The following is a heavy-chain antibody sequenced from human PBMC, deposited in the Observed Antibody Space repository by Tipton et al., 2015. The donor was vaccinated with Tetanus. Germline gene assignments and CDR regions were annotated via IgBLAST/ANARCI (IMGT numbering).Heavy chain of an antibody. CDR1: YGSMTSGGYS. Sequence: TLSLTCAVSYGSMTSGGYSWSWIRQPPGKGLEWIGYIYHSGTAYYNPSLKSRVTISVDRSENQSSLKLNSVTAADTAMYYCARLLVADAFDIWGQGTMVTVSS. D-gene: IGHD2-8*02. J-gene: IGHJ3*02. CDR3: ARLLVADAFDI. CDR2: IYHSGTA. V-gene: IGHV4-30-2*01.